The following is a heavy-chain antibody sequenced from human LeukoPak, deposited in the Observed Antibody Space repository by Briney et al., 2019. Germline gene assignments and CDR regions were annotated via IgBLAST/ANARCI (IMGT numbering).Heavy chain of an antibody. D-gene: IGHD3-9*01. CDR3: TTEGAHYDILTGYYLGGLGGFDY. CDR2: IKXXXDGXTX. Sequence: RIKXXXDGXTXXYAAPVKGRFTISRDDSKNTLYLQMNSLKTEDTAVYYCTTEGAHYDILTGYYLGGLGGFDYWGQGTLVTVSS. J-gene: IGHJ4*02. V-gene: IGHV3-15*01.